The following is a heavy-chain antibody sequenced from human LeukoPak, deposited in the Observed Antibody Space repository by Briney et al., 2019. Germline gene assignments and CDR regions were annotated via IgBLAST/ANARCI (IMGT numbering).Heavy chain of an antibody. V-gene: IGHV4-39*01. CDR2: IYYSGST. CDR1: GGSISSYY. Sequence: SETLSLTCTVSGGSISSYYWGWIRQPPGKGLEWIGSIYYSGSTYYNPSLKSRVTISVDTSKNQFSLKLSSVTAADTAVYYCARQGRMDRRFDPWGQGTLVTVSS. J-gene: IGHJ5*02. CDR3: ARQGRMDRRFDP. D-gene: IGHD1-26*01.